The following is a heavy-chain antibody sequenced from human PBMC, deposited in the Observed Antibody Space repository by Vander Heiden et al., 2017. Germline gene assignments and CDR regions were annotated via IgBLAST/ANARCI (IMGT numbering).Heavy chain of an antibody. Sequence: QVQLVQSGAEVKKPGYSMKVACKAPGGTFSSYAISWGRQAPGQGLEWMGVIIPIFGTANYAEKFQGRVTITADESTSTAYIELSSLRSEDTAVYYCAREGPWFDPWGQGTLVTVSS. CDR3: AREGPWFDP. CDR2: IIPIFGTA. V-gene: IGHV1-69*01. J-gene: IGHJ5*02. CDR1: GGTFSSYA.